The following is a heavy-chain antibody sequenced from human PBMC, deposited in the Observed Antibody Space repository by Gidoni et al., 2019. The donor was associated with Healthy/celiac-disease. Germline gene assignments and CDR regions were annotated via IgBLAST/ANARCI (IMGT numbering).Heavy chain of an antibody. Sequence: EVQLVESGGGLVKPGGSLRLSCAASGFTFSSYSMNWVRQAPGKGLEWVSSISSSSSYIYYADSVKGRFTISRDNAKNSLYLQMNSLRAEDTAVYYCASADRSSSGYYFDYWGQGTLVTVSS. V-gene: IGHV3-21*01. J-gene: IGHJ4*02. CDR1: GFTFSSYS. CDR3: ASADRSSSGYYFDY. D-gene: IGHD6-13*01. CDR2: ISSSSSYI.